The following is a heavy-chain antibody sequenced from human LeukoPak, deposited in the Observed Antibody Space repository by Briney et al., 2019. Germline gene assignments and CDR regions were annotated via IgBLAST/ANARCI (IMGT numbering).Heavy chain of an antibody. V-gene: IGHV3-74*01. D-gene: IGHD2-15*01. Sequence: PGGSLRLSCAASGFTFSSYWMHWVRQAPGKGLVWVSRINSDGSSTSYADSVKGRFTITRDNSKNTLYLQMNSLRAEDTAVYYCAKANVKYCSGGSCFDAFDIWGQGTMVTVSS. CDR3: AKANVKYCSGGSCFDAFDI. J-gene: IGHJ3*02. CDR1: GFTFSSYW. CDR2: INSDGSST.